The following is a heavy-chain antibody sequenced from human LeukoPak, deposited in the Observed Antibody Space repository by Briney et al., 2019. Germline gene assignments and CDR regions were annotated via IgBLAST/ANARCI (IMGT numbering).Heavy chain of an antibody. Sequence: GGSLRLSCAASGFTFSSYAMSWVRQAPGKGLEWVSAISGNGGSTYYADSVKGRFTISRDNSKNTLYLQMNSLRAEDTAVYYCAKDPYYYDSSGYYASDYFDYWGQGTLVTVSS. D-gene: IGHD3-22*01. CDR3: AKDPYYYDSSGYYASDYFDY. V-gene: IGHV3-23*01. CDR2: ISGNGGST. CDR1: GFTFSSYA. J-gene: IGHJ4*02.